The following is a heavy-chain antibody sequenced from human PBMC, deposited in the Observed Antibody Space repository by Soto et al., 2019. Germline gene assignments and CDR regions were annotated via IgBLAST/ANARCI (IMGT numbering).Heavy chain of an antibody. CDR2: INQSANT. CDR3: ARPSYALNWDFHYGMQV. Sequence: QVHLQQCGAGVLKPSETLSLTCAVSGGSFSGYYWTWIRQIPGKGLEWIGEINQSANTKYNQSLMSRATMSVDTSRNQFSLQLRSVSAADTAVYYCARPSYALNWDFHYGMQVWGQGTSVTVSS. CDR1: GGSFSGYY. D-gene: IGHD2-8*01. J-gene: IGHJ6*02. V-gene: IGHV4-34*01.